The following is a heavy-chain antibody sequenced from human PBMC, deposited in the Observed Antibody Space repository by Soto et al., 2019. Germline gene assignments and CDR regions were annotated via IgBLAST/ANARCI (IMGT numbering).Heavy chain of an antibody. D-gene: IGHD1-20*01. Sequence: SETLSLTCVVSGYRINIDACWGWIRQSPEKGLEWLGSVCHSGTIYYNPSLKSRVTISLDTSKNQFSLSLSSVTAADTALYYCARDVGKYNINRVWFAPWGQGILVTVSS. CDR1: GYRINIDAC. CDR2: VCHSGTI. CDR3: ARDVGKYNINRVWFAP. V-gene: IGHV4-38-2*02. J-gene: IGHJ5*02.